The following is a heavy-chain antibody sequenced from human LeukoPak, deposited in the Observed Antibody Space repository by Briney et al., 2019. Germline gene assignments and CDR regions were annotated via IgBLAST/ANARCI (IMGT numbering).Heavy chain of an antibody. J-gene: IGHJ4*02. V-gene: IGHV1-2*02. CDR2: INPDSGGT. CDR3: ARVGYSPPYYFDY. Sequence: ASVKVSCKASGYTFTGYYMHWVRQAPGQGLEWMGWINPDSGGTNYAQKFQGRVTMTRDTSISIAYMELSRLRSDDTAVYYCARVGYSPPYYFDYWGQGTLVTVSS. D-gene: IGHD5-18*01. CDR1: GYTFTGYY.